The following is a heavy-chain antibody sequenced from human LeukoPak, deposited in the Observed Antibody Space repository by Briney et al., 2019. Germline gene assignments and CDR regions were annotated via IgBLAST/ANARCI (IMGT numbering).Heavy chain of an antibody. Sequence: GGSLRFYCAASGFTFSSYWMSWVRQAQGKGLEWVANIKQDGSEKYYVDSVKGRFTISRDNAKNSLYLQMNSLRAEDTAVYYCARSRSRLYYFDYWGQGTLVTVSS. CDR3: ARSRSRLYYFDY. CDR1: GFTFSSYW. J-gene: IGHJ4*02. D-gene: IGHD6-13*01. V-gene: IGHV3-7*01. CDR2: IKQDGSEK.